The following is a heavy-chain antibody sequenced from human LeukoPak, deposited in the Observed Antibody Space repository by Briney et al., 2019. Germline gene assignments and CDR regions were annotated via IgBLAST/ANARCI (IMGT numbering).Heavy chain of an antibody. J-gene: IGHJ4*02. CDR1: GYTLTELS. V-gene: IGHV1-24*01. CDR3: ATEDPERWLQLQICY. CDR2: FDPEDGET. D-gene: IGHD5-24*01. Sequence: ASVKVSCKVSGYTLTELSMHWVRQAPGKGLEWMGGFDPEDGETIYAQKFQGRVTMTEDTSTDTAYMELSSLRSEDTAVYYCATEDPERWLQLQICYWGQGTLVTVSS.